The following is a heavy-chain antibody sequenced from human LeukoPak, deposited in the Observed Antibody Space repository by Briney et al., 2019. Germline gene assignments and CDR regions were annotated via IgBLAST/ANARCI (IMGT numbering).Heavy chain of an antibody. Sequence: ASVKVSCKASGYTFTSYYMHWVRRAPGQGLEWMGIINPSGGSTSYAQKFQGRVTMTRDTSTSTVYMELSSLRSEDTAVYYCAAAAAAGFWFDPWGQGTLVTVSS. D-gene: IGHD6-13*01. CDR2: INPSGGST. CDR1: GYTFTSYY. CDR3: AAAAAAGFWFDP. V-gene: IGHV1-46*01. J-gene: IGHJ5*02.